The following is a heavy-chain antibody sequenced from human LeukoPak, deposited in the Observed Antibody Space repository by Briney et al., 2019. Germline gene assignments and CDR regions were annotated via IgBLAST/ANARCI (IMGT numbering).Heavy chain of an antibody. CDR3: AKRSRVWQQLANIDY. D-gene: IGHD6-13*01. Sequence: GGSLRLSCAASGFTFSIYAMSWVRQAPGKGLEWVSSISGTSGNTYYADSVRGRFAISRDNSKDTLYLQMNSLGAEDTAVYYCAKRSRVWQQLANIDYWGQGTLVTVSS. CDR1: GFTFSIYA. CDR2: ISGTSGNT. V-gene: IGHV3-23*01. J-gene: IGHJ4*02.